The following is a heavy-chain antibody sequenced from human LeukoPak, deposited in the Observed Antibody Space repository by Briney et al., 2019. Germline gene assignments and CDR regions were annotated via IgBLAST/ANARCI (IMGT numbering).Heavy chain of an antibody. J-gene: IGHJ4*02. V-gene: IGHV1-18*01. CDR3: ARDRYYDSSGYFDYFDY. CDR2: ISAYNGNT. Sequence: ASVKVSCKASGYTFTSYGISWVRQAPGQGLEWMGWISAYNGNTNYAQKLQGRVTMTTDTFTSTAYMELRSLRSDDTAVYYCARDRYYDSSGYFDYFDYWGQGTLVTVSS. D-gene: IGHD3-22*01. CDR1: GYTFTSYG.